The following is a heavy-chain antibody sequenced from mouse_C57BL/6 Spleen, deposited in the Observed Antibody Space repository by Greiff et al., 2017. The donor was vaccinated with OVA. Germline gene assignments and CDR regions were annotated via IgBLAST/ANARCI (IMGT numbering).Heavy chain of an antibody. J-gene: IGHJ1*03. V-gene: IGHV1-50*01. CDR1: GYTFTSYW. CDR2: IDPSDSYT. D-gene: IGHD1-1*01. CDR3: ARGVDYYGSSPYWYFDV. Sequence: QVQLQQPGAELVKPGASVKLSCKASGYTFTSYWMQWVKQRPGQGLEWIGEIDPSDSYTNYNQKFKGKATLTVDTSSSTAYMQLSSLTSEDSAVYYCARGVDYYGSSPYWYFDVWGTGTTVTVSS.